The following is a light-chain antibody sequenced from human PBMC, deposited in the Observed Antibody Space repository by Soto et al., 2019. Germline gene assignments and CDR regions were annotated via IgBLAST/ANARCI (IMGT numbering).Light chain of an antibody. CDR1: SSDVGGYNY. Sequence: QSVLTQPASVSGFPGQPITISCTGTSSDVGGYNYVSWYQQHPGKAPQFIIYDVSNRPSGVSNRFSGSKSGNTASLTIFGLQAEDEADYYRSSFTSSSTLVFGGGTKLTVL. CDR3: SSFTSSSTLV. V-gene: IGLV2-14*01. J-gene: IGLJ2*01. CDR2: DVS.